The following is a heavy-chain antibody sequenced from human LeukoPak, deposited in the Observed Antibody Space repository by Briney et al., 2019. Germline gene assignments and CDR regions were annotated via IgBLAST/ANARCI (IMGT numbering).Heavy chain of an antibody. CDR2: INHSGST. J-gene: IGHJ6*02. CDR1: GGSFSGYY. V-gene: IGHV4-34*01. D-gene: IGHD2-2*01. CDR3: ARARHCSSTRYYYYYYYGMDV. Sequence: KASETLSLTCAVYGGSFSGYYWSWIRQPPGKGLEWIGEINHSGSTNYNPSLKSRVTISVDTSKNQFSLKLSSVTAADTAVYYCARARHCSSTRYYYYYYYGMDVWGQGTTVTVSS.